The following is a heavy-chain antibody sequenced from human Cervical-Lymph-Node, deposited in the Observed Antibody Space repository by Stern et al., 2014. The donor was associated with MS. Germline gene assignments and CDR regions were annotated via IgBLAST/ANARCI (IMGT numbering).Heavy chain of an antibody. CDR2: INPQSGGT. D-gene: IGHD6-13*01. CDR3: ARSAIEIAAPGHFDY. J-gene: IGHJ4*02. CDR1: GYTFTGYF. V-gene: IGHV1-2*06. Sequence: QMQLVQSGAEVKKPGASVKVSCKASGYTFTGYFMHWVRQAPGQGLEWMGRINPQSGGTEYAQKFQGRVTMTRDTSISTAYMELSRLRSDDKAVYYCARSAIEIAAPGHFDYWGQGTLVTVSS.